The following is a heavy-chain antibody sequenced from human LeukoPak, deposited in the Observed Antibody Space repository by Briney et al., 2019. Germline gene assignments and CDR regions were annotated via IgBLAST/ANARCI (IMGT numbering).Heavy chain of an antibody. D-gene: IGHD2/OR15-2a*01. Sequence: PSETLSLTCTVSGGSISSSGAYYWGWIRQPPAKGLECIGNIYYSGSTYYNPSLKSRVIMSVDTSNNQFSLNLSSVTAADTAVYYCARQTSFWYFQHWGQGTLVTVSS. J-gene: IGHJ1*01. CDR2: IYYSGST. CDR3: ARQTSFWYFQH. CDR1: GGSISSSGAYY. V-gene: IGHV4-39*01.